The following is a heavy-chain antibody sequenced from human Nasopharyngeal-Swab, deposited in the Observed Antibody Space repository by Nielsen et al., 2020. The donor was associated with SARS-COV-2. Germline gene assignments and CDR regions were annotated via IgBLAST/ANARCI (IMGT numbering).Heavy chain of an antibody. CDR1: GFTFRSYG. J-gene: IGHJ6*02. V-gene: IGHV3-30*03. Sequence: GESLKISCAASGFTFRSYGMHWVRQAPGKGLAWVAVISYDGSNKYYADSVKGRFTISRDNSKNTLYLQMNSLRAEDTAVYYCARNTYYDFWSGYHYGMDVWGQGTTVTVSS. CDR2: ISYDGSNK. CDR3: ARNTYYDFWSGYHYGMDV. D-gene: IGHD3-3*01.